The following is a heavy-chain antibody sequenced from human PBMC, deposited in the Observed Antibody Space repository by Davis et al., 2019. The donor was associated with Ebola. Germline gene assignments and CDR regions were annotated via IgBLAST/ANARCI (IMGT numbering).Heavy chain of an antibody. CDR2: TYYNSKWYN. V-gene: IGHV6-1*01. CDR1: GDSVSGGSGA. D-gene: IGHD5-12*01. CDR3: ARGWLRTGFDY. J-gene: IGHJ4*02. Sequence: SCAISGDSVSGGSGAWNWIRQSPSRGLEWLGRTYYNSKWYNDYAASVRGRIAVNPDTSKNQFSLLLSSVTPEDTAVYYCARGWLRTGFDYWGQGTLVIVSS.